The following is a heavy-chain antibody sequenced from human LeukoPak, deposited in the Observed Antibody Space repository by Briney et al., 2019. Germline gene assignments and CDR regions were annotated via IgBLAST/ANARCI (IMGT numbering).Heavy chain of an antibody. D-gene: IGHD3-10*01. J-gene: IGHJ4*02. V-gene: IGHV4-39*01. CDR3: AKLAYGSGSYYNGFDY. CDR1: GGSISSSSYY. Sequence: SETLSLTCTVSGGSISSSSYYWGWIRQPPGKGLEWIGSIYYSGSTYYNPSLKSRVTISVDTSKNQFSLKLSSVTAADTAVYYCAKLAYGSGSYYNGFDYWGQGTLVTVSS. CDR2: IYYSGST.